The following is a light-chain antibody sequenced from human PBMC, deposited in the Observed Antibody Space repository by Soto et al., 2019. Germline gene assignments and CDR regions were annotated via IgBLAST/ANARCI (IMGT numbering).Light chain of an antibody. J-gene: IGKJ2*01. CDR3: QQYNNWPPLYT. Sequence: EIVMTQSPATLSVSPGERATLSCRASQTISNNLAWYQQKPGQAPRLLIYGASTRASGIPARFSGRGSGTEFTLTISSLQSEDFAVYYCQQYNNWPPLYTFGQGTKLEIK. V-gene: IGKV3-15*01. CDR1: QTISNN. CDR2: GAS.